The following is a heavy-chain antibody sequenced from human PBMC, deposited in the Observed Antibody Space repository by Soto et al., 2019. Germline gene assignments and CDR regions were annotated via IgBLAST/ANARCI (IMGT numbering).Heavy chain of an antibody. CDR1: GFTFGNYV. V-gene: IGHV3-23*01. D-gene: IGHD4-17*01. CDR2: ISASGGGT. J-gene: IGHJ3*01. Sequence: QMLESGGGLVQPGGSLRLSCAASGFTFGNYVVTWVRQAPGRGLEWVSAISASGGGTFYADSVRGRFTISRDNYKNTLYLEKNSLRAEGTALYFCAKDPNGDYLGAFDCWGRGTMVIVSS. CDR3: AKDPNGDYLGAFDC.